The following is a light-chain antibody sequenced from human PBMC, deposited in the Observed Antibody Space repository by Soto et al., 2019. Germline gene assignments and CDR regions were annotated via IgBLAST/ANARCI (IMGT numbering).Light chain of an antibody. V-gene: IGLV2-23*01. J-gene: IGLJ1*01. Sequence: QSALAQPASVSGSPGQSITISCTGASGYVGTYSLVSWYQQHPGKAPKVVIYEGHKRPSGVPDRFSGSTSVNTASLTISGLQNDDEADYYRCLYVGATTYVFGTRTKVTV. CDR1: SGYVGTYSL. CDR2: EGH. CDR3: CLYVGATTYV.